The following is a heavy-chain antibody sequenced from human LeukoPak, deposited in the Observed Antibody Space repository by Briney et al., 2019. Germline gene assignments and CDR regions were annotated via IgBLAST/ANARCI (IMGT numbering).Heavy chain of an antibody. Sequence: GGSLRLSCAASGFXFSNYAIRWVRQAPGKGLEWVSSISGSGVSTYYADSVKGRFTISRDNSKNTLNLQMASLRVEDTAVYYCAKRSGTNYYFDYWGQGTLVTVSS. J-gene: IGHJ4*02. V-gene: IGHV3-23*01. D-gene: IGHD2-2*01. CDR2: ISGSGVST. CDR1: GFXFSNYA. CDR3: AKRSGTNYYFDY.